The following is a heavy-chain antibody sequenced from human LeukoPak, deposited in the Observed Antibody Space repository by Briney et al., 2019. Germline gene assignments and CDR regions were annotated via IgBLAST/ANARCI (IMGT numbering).Heavy chain of an antibody. V-gene: IGHV1-2*02. CDR1: GYTFTGYY. D-gene: IGHD3-22*01. J-gene: IGHJ5*02. CDR3: ARDGYYDSSGYSNNNWFDP. CDR2: INPNSGGT. Sequence: ASVKVSCKASGYTFTGYYMHWVRQAPGQGLEWMGWINPNSGGTNYAQKFQGRVTMTRGTSISTAYMELSRLRSDDTAVYYCARDGYYDSSGYSNNNWFDPWGQGTLVTVSS.